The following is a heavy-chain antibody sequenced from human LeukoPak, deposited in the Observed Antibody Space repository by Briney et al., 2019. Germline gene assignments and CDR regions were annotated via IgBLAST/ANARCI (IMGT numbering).Heavy chain of an antibody. CDR2: ISGSGGST. J-gene: IGHJ5*02. D-gene: IGHD3-3*01. Sequence: PGGSLRLSCAASGFTFASYAMSWVRQAPGKGLEWVSAISGSGGSTYYADSVKGRFTISRDNSKNTLYLQMNSLRAEDTAVYYCAKGHDFWSGLHWFDPWGQGTLVTVSS. CDR3: AKGHDFWSGLHWFDP. CDR1: GFTFASYA. V-gene: IGHV3-23*01.